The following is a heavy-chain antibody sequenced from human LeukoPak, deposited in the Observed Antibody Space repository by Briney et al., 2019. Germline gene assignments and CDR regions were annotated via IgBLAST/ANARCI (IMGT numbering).Heavy chain of an antibody. D-gene: IGHD3-9*01. Sequence: GGSLRLSCAASGFTFSNYAMSWVRQAPGKGLEWVSAISGSGGSTSHADSVKGRFTISRDNSKNTPYLQMNSLRVEDTAVYYCAKSSLTDYYLSYFDYWGQGTLVTVSS. CDR2: ISGSGGST. J-gene: IGHJ4*02. CDR3: AKSSLTDYYLSYFDY. CDR1: GFTFSNYA. V-gene: IGHV3-23*01.